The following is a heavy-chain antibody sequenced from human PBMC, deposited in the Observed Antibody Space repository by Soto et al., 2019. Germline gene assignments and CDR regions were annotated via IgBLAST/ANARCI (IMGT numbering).Heavy chain of an antibody. D-gene: IGHD6-19*01. CDR2: IDPSDSYT. V-gene: IGHV5-10-1*01. J-gene: IGHJ6*02. CDR1: GYSFTSYW. CDR3: ARQVIAVAGTYYSYGMDV. Sequence: PGESLKISCKGSGYSFTSYWISWVRQMPGKVLEWMGRIDPSDSYTNYSPSFQGHGTISADKSISTAYLQWSSLKASDTAMYYCARQVIAVAGTYYSYGMDVWGQGTTVTVSS.